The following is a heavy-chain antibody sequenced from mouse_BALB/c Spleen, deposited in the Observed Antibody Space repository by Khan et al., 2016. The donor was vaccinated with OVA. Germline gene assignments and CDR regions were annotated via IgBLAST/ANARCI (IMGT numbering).Heavy chain of an antibody. CDR3: ARDRIDY. Sequence: QVQLKESGAELAKPGASVKMSCTASGYTFTSYWMHWIKQRPGQGLEWIGYITPTSGYTDSNQKFKDKATLTADKSSSTAYMQLSSLTSDDSAVYYCARDRIDYWGQGTALTVSS. CDR2: ITPTSGYT. V-gene: IGHV1-7*01. CDR1: GYTFTSYW. J-gene: IGHJ2*01.